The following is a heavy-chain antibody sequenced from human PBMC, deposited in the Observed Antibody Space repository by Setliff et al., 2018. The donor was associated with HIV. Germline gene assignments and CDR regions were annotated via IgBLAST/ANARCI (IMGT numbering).Heavy chain of an antibody. D-gene: IGHD2-21*02. CDR3: ARVLYGGNSRPFDY. J-gene: IGHJ4*02. V-gene: IGHV4-59*02. CDR2: IYYTGVT. Sequence: SETLSLTCSISGGSVTSYLWHWFRQPPGKGLEWIGYIYYTGVTDNNPSLEGRVTISVDTSKNQVSLRLKSVTTADTAVYYCARVLYGGNSRPFDYWGQGALVTVSS. CDR1: GGSVTSYL.